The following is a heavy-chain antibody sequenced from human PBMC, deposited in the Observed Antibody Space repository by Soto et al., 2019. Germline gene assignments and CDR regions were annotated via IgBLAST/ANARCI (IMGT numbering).Heavy chain of an antibody. J-gene: IGHJ4*02. V-gene: IGHV1-69*12. D-gene: IGHD3-22*01. CDR1: GGTFSSYA. CDR3: ARAFTYFYDSSGYY. CDR2: IIPIFGTA. Sequence: QVQLVQSGAEVKKPGSSVKVSCKASGGTFSSYAISWVRQAPGQGLEWMGGIIPIFGTANYAQKFQGRVTXXAXEFXSTAYMELSSLRSEDTAVYYCARAFTYFYDSSGYYWGQGTLVTVSS.